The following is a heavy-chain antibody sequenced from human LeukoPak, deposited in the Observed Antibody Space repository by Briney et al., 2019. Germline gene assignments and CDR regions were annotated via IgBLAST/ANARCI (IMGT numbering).Heavy chain of an antibody. CDR2: VRSKSDAGTM. CDR3: GGRRV. Sequence: GGSLRLSCAASGFTFSSYSMNWVRQAPGKGLEWVGRVRSKSDAGTMDYAAHVQGRFSISRDDSKNMVYLDMNSLKTEDTAVYYRGGRRVWGNGTVVTVSS. V-gene: IGHV3-15*01. CDR1: GFTFSSYS. D-gene: IGHD3-16*01. J-gene: IGHJ6*04.